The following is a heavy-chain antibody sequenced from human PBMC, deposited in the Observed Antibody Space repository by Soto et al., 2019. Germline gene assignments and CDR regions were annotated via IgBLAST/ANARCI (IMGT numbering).Heavy chain of an antibody. D-gene: IGHD6-19*01. CDR2: MNPNSGNT. CDR3: ARGYSSGWYADYYYYGMDV. J-gene: IGHJ6*02. CDR1: GYTFTSYD. V-gene: IGHV1-8*01. Sequence: ASVKVSCKASGYTFTSYDINWVRQATVQGLEWMGWMNPNSGNTGYAQKFQGRVTMTRNTSISTAYMELSSLRSEDKAVYYCARGYSSGWYADYYYYGMDVWGQGTTVTISS.